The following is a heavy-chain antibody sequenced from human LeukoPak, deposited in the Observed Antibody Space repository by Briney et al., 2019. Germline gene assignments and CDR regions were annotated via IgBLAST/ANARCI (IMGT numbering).Heavy chain of an antibody. CDR2: IKRDGSEK. CDR3: ARDPQGYPDV. D-gene: IGHD2-15*01. J-gene: IGHJ6*04. CDR1: GFTFSSYE. V-gene: IGHV3-7*01. Sequence: PGGSLRLSCAASGFTFSSYEMSWVRQAPGKGLEWVANIKRDGSEKYYVDSVKGRFTISRDNAKNSLYLQMNSLRAEDTAVYYCARDPQGYPDVWGKGTTVTISS.